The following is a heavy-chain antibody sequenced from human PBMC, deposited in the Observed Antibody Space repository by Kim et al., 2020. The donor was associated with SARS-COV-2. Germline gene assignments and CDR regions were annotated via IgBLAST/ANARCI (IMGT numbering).Heavy chain of an antibody. D-gene: IGHD2-2*02. CDR2: IKEDGSEK. CDR1: GSTFSCCW. Sequence: GGSLRLSCAASGSTFSCCWMTWVRQAPGKGLEWVATIKEDGSEKYYEDSVKGRFSISRDNAKNSLSLQMNSLKAEDTAVYYCVSDYTGGSWGQGTLVTVSS. V-gene: IGHV3-7*03. J-gene: IGHJ5*02. CDR3: VSDYTGGS.